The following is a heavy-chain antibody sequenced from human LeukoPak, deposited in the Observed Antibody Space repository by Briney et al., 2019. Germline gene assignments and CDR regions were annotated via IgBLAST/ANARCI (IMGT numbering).Heavy chain of an antibody. CDR2: ISGSDSST. Sequence: GGSLRLSCAASGFTFTTNAMSWVRQAPGKGLEWVSGISGSDSSTYYADSVKGRFTISRDNSKNTMYLQMNSLRAEDTAVYYCAKGGGWLYYFDYWGQGTLVTVSS. CDR3: AKGGGWLYYFDY. V-gene: IGHV3-23*01. D-gene: IGHD4-23*01. CDR1: GFTFTTNA. J-gene: IGHJ4*02.